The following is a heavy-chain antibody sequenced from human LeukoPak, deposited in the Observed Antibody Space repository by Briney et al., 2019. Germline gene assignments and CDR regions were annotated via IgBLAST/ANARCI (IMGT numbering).Heavy chain of an antibody. CDR3: ARGGEDRDY. CDR2: IKYDGSDK. D-gene: IGHD2-15*01. J-gene: IGHJ4*02. V-gene: IGHV3-7*01. Sequence: ETLSLTCTVSGGSISSYYWSWVRQAPGKGLEWVANIKYDGSDKYYVDSVKGRFTISRDNAKNSLYLQMSSLRADDTAVYYCARGGEDRDYWGQGTLVTVSS. CDR1: GGSISSYY.